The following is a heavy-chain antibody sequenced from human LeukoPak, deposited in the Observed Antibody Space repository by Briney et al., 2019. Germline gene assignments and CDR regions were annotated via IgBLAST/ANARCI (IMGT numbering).Heavy chain of an antibody. CDR3: ANPNPRYYVFGGGYLGVGDVFDI. CDR1: GFTFDDYA. D-gene: IGHD3-3*01. J-gene: IGHJ3*02. CDR2: ISWNSGSI. V-gene: IGHV3-9*01. Sequence: PGGSLRLSCAASGFTFDDYAMHWVRQAPGKGLEWVSGISWNSGSIGYADSVKGRFTISRDNAKNSLYLQMNSLRAEDTALYYCANPNPRYYVFGGGYLGVGDVFDIWGKGTRVTVFS.